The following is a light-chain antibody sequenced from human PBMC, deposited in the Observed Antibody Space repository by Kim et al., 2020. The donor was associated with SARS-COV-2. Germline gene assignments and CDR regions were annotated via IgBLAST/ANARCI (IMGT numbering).Light chain of an antibody. CDR3: QQYDNLRIT. CDR2: DAS. J-gene: IGKJ5*01. CDR1: QDISNY. V-gene: IGKV1-33*01. Sequence: ASVGDRVTITCQASQDISNYLNWYQQKPGKAPKLLIYDASNLETGVPSRFSGSGSGTDFTFTISSLQPEDIATSYCQQYDNLRITFGQGTRLEIK.